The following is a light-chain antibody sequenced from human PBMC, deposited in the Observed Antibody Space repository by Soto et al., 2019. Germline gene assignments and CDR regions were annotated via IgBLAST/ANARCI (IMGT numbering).Light chain of an antibody. CDR3: QQSYSTPQT. CDR2: AAS. Sequence: DIQMTQSPSSLSASVGDRVTITCRASQSIGSYLNWYQQQPGRAPNLLIYAASSLQSGVPSRLSGSGSGTAFTLTISSLQPEDFATYYCQQSYSTPQTFGQGTKVDIK. CDR1: QSIGSY. V-gene: IGKV1-39*01. J-gene: IGKJ1*01.